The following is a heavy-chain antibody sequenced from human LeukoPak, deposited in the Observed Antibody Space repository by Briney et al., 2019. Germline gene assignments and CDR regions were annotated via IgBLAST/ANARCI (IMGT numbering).Heavy chain of an antibody. CDR2: ISYDGSNK. D-gene: IGHD4-11*01. Sequence: GGSLRLSCAASGFTFSSYAMHWVRQAPGKGLEWVAVISYDGSNKYYADSVKGRFTISRDNSKNTLYLQMNSLRAEDTAVYYCARGQTTNDYWGQGTLVTVSS. V-gene: IGHV3-30-3*01. CDR1: GFTFSSYA. J-gene: IGHJ4*02. CDR3: ARGQTTNDY.